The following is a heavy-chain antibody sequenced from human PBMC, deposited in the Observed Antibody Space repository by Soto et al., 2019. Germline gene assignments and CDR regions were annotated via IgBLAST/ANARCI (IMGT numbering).Heavy chain of an antibody. J-gene: IGHJ6*02. V-gene: IGHV1-18*01. CDR1: GYTFTSYG. CDR2: ISAFNGQT. Sequence: VASAKVSCKASGYTFTSYGVSWVRQAPGQGLEWMGWISAFNGQTNYIQKVQGRVTLTTEASTSTAYMELRSLRSDDTAVYYCARGGDYYYGLDVWGQGTTVTVSS. D-gene: IGHD3-16*01. CDR3: ARGGDYYYGLDV.